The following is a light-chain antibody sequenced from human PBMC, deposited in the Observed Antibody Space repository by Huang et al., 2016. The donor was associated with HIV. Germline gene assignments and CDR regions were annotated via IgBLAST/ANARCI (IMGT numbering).Light chain of an antibody. CDR2: AAS. CDR3: QQYHKYPLT. J-gene: IGKJ3*01. CDR1: QGISNY. V-gene: IGKV1-16*01. Sequence: DLQMTQSPSSLSASVGDRVTITCRASQGISNYLAWFQQKPGKAPKSLIYAASSLLSGVPSRFSGSGFGTHFTLTISNLQPEDFATYYCQQYHKYPLTFGPGTKVDLK.